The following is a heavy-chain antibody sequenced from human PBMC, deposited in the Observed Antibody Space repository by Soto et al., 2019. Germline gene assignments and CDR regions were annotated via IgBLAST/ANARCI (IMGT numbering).Heavy chain of an antibody. D-gene: IGHD5-12*01. CDR2: IYYSGST. Sequence: TLSLTCTVSGGSISSGGYYWSWIRQHPGKGLEWIGYIYYSGSTYYNPSLKSRVTISVDTSKNQFSLKLSSVTAADTAVYYCASRLGGYAYYYYGMDVWGQGTTVTVSS. CDR3: ASRLGGYAYYYYGMDV. J-gene: IGHJ6*02. V-gene: IGHV4-31*03. CDR1: GGSISSGGYY.